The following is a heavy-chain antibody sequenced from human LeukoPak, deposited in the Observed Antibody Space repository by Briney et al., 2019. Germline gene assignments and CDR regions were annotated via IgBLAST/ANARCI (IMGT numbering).Heavy chain of an antibody. Sequence: TETLSLTCTVSGGSISSSTYYWGWIRQPPGKGLEWIGNIYDSGTTYYNSSLKSRVTISADTSKTQFSLKLSSVTAADTAVYYCVLVTTGDWFDPWGQGTLVTVSS. D-gene: IGHD4-17*01. V-gene: IGHV4-39*01. CDR1: GGSISSSTYY. J-gene: IGHJ5*02. CDR3: VLVTTGDWFDP. CDR2: IYDSGTT.